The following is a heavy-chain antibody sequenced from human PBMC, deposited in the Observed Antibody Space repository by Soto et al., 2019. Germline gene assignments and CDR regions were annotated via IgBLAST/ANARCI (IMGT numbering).Heavy chain of an antibody. V-gene: IGHV4-4*02. CDR2: IYHSGSA. CDR3: ARYIAASGTYYFDY. Sequence: QVELQESGPGLVKPSGTLSLTCAVSGGSISSSYWWSWVRQPPGKGLEWIGEIYHSGSANYNPSLKSRVTISVDNSKNQFSLKLSSVTAADTAMYYCARYIAASGTYYFDYWGQGTLVTVSS. CDR1: GGSISSSYW. D-gene: IGHD6-13*01. J-gene: IGHJ4*02.